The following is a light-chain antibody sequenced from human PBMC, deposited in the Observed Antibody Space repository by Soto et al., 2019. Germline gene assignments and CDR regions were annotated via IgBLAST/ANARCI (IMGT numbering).Light chain of an antibody. CDR1: QSVSSY. V-gene: IGKV3-11*01. CDR3: QQRSNWPLT. CDR2: DAS. Sequence: EIVLTQSPATLSLSPGERATLSCRASQSVSSYLAWYQQKPGQAPRLLIYDASNRATGIPARFSGSGSGTDFTLTISSLEPEDLAFYYCQQRSNWPLTFGPGTKVDIK. J-gene: IGKJ3*01.